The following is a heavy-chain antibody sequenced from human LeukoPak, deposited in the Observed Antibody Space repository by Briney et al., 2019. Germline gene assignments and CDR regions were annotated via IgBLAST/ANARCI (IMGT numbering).Heavy chain of an antibody. V-gene: IGHV3-21*04. D-gene: IGHD3-10*01. CDR2: ISSSSSYI. CDR3: AKEDYYGSGSYINY. Sequence: GGSLRLSCAASGFTFSSYSMNWVRQAPGKGLEWVSSISSSSSYIYYADSVKGRFTISRDNSKNTLYLQMNSLRAEDTAVYYCAKEDYYGSGSYINYWGQGTLVTVSS. J-gene: IGHJ4*02. CDR1: GFTFSSYS.